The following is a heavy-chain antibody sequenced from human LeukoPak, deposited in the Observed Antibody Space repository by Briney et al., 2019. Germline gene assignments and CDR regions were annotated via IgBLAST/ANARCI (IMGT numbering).Heavy chain of an antibody. J-gene: IGHJ6*03. CDR1: GFTFRSYS. CDR3: ARDAYYYGSGSLESYYYYYMDV. Sequence: GGSLRLSCAASGFTFRSYSMNWVRQAPGKGLEWVSSISCTSSSIYYADSVKGRFTISRGSAKNSLYLQMNSLSAEDTAVYYCARDAYYYGSGSLESYYYYYMDVWGKGTTVTVSS. CDR2: ISCTSSSI. D-gene: IGHD3-10*01. V-gene: IGHV3-21*01.